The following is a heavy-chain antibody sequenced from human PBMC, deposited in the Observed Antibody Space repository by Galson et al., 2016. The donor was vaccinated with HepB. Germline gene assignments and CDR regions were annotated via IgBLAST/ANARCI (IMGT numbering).Heavy chain of an antibody. J-gene: IGHJ4*02. D-gene: IGHD6-13*01. CDR1: GFTFSSYA. CDR2: ISGSGANT. CDR3: ARYSDSWAPFDY. Sequence: SLRLSCAASGFTFSSYALTWVRQAPGTGLEWVSGISGSGANTYYANAVNGRFTISRDNSNNTLYLQVNSLRAEDTALYFCARYSDSWAPFDYWAREVWSPSPQ. V-gene: IGHV3-23*01.